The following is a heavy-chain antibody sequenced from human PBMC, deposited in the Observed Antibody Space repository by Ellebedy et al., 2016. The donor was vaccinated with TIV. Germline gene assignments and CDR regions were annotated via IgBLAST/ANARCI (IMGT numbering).Heavy chain of an antibody. V-gene: IGHV3-48*02. CDR3: ARDPADY. Sequence: GESLKISCAASGFTFSSYNMNWVRQAPGKGLEWVSHISTSGYTKYYAESVKGRFTISRDNAKKSLYLQMNSLRDEDTAVYYCARDPADYWGQGTLVTVS. CDR2: ISTSGYTK. J-gene: IGHJ4*02. CDR1: GFTFSSYN.